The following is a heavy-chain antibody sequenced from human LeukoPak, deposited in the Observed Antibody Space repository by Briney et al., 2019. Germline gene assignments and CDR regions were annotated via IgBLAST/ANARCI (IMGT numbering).Heavy chain of an antibody. D-gene: IGHD1-26*01. Sequence: ASVKVSCKASGYTFTGYICHGFRRPPGQGLEGMGWINPNSGGTNYAQKFQGWVTMTRDTSNSTAYMELSRLRSDDTAVYYCARDRVGSQGFDPWGQGTLVTVSS. J-gene: IGHJ5*02. CDR2: INPNSGGT. CDR3: ARDRVGSQGFDP. V-gene: IGHV1-2*04. CDR1: GYTFTGYI.